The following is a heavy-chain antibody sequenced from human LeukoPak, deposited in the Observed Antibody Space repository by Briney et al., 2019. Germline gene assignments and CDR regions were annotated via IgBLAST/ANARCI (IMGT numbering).Heavy chain of an antibody. V-gene: IGHV4-38-2*02. Sequence: SETLSLTCTVSGYSISSGYYWGWIRQPPGKGLEWIGSIYHSGSTYYNPSLKGRVTISVDTSKNQFSLKLSSVTAADTAVYYCAREGNYYLFSPADYWGQGTLVTVSS. D-gene: IGHD3-10*01. CDR3: AREGNYYLFSPADY. CDR1: GYSISSGYY. CDR2: IYHSGST. J-gene: IGHJ4*02.